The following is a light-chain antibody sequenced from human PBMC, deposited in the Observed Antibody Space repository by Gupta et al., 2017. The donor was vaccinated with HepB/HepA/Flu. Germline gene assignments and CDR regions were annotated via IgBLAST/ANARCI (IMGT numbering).Light chain of an antibody. Sequence: EVVLTQSPGTLSLSPGERATLSCRASQSVSSSFFAWYQQKPRQAPRLLIYSTSKRATGVPDRFSGSGSGTVFTLTISRLEPEDFGVYYCQEDGGSSTCSFGQGTKVEMK. V-gene: IGKV3-20*01. CDR2: STS. J-gene: IGKJ2*04. CDR1: QSVSSSF. CDR3: QEDGGSSTCS.